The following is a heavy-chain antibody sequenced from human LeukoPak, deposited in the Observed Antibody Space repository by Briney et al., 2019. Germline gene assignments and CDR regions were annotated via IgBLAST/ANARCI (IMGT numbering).Heavy chain of an antibody. D-gene: IGHD3-16*01. CDR2: IYPGDSDT. J-gene: IGHJ4*02. V-gene: IGHV5-51*01. Sequence: GESLKISCKGSGYSFTSYWIGWVRQMPGKGLEWMGIIYPGDSDTRYSPSFQGQVTISADKSISTAYLQWSSLKASDTAMYYCGRHGGGDESADYEGILDYWGQGTLVTVSS. CDR3: GRHGGGDESADYEGILDY. CDR1: GYSFTSYW.